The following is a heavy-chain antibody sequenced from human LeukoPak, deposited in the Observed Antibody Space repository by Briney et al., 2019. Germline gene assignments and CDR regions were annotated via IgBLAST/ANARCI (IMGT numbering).Heavy chain of an antibody. CDR2: INPNSGGT. CDR1: GYTFTGYY. D-gene: IGHD4-17*01. V-gene: IGHV1-2*06. Sequence: GASVKVSCKASGYTFTGYYMHWVRQAPGQGLEWMGRINPNSGGTNYAQKFQGRVTMTRDTSISTAYMEQSRLRSDDTAVYYCARDHYGDEYYYYYYMDVWGKGTTVTVSS. CDR3: ARDHYGDEYYYYYYMDV. J-gene: IGHJ6*03.